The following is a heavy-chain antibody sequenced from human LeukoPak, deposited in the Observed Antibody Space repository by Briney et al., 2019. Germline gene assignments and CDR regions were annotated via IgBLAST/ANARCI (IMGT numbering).Heavy chain of an antibody. J-gene: IGHJ1*01. D-gene: IGHD3-22*01. Sequence: GRSLRLSCAASGFTFSSYAMHWVRQAPGKGLEWVAVISYDGSNKYYADSVKGRFTISRDNSKNTLYLQMNSLRAEDTAVYYCARDRYYDSGGYYYFGGYFQHWGQGTLVTVSS. CDR2: ISYDGSNK. CDR1: GFTFSSYA. V-gene: IGHV3-30-3*01. CDR3: ARDRYYDSGGYYYFGGYFQH.